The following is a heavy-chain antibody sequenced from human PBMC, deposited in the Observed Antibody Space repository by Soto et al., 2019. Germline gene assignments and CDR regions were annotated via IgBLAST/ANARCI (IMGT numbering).Heavy chain of an antibody. J-gene: IGHJ6*02. CDR1: GFTFSSYS. D-gene: IGHD6-19*01. CDR2: ISSSNSYI. CDR3: ARDSAHSTVAEPYYYGMAV. V-gene: IGHV3-21*01. Sequence: PGGSLRLSCAASGFTFSSYSMNWVRQAPGKGLEWVSSISSSNSYIYYADSVKGRFTISRDNAKNSLYLQMNSLRADDTAVYYCARDSAHSTVAEPYYYGMAVWGQGTTVTVSS.